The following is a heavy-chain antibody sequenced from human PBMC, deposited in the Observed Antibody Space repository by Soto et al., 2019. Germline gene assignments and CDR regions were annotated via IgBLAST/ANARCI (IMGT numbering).Heavy chain of an antibody. Sequence: APVKVSCKDSGYTFTSYDSNCVRQATGQGLEWMGWMNPNSGNTGYAQKFQGRVTMTRNTSISTAYMELSSLRSEDTAVYYCARVVGYSSSSALDYWGQGTLVTVS. CDR3: ARVVGYSSSSALDY. CDR2: MNPNSGNT. V-gene: IGHV1-8*01. D-gene: IGHD6-6*01. CDR1: GYTFTSYD. J-gene: IGHJ4*02.